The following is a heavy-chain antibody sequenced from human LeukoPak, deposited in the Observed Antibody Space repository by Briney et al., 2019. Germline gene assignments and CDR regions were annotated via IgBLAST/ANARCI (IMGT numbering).Heavy chain of an antibody. CDR2: ISGSGGST. J-gene: IGHJ3*02. CDR1: GFTFSSYA. V-gene: IGHV3-23*01. Sequence: GGSLRLSCAASGFTFSSYAMSWVRQAPGKGLERVSAISGSGGSTYYADSVKGRFTISRDNSKNTLYLQMNSLRAEDTAVYYCAKAPVFMVRGVINYAFDIWGQGTMVTVSS. D-gene: IGHD3-10*01. CDR3: AKAPVFMVRGVINYAFDI.